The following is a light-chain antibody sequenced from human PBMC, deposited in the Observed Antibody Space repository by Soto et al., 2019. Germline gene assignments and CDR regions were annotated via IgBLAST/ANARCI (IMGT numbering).Light chain of an antibody. CDR1: QSVTSNY. CDR3: QQYANSPRT. Sequence: EIVLTQSPGTLSLSPGERATLSCRASQSVTSNYLAWYQQNPGQAPRLLIYGASSRATGVADRFSGSGSGTDFTLTISRLEPEDFAVYSCQQYANSPRTFGQGTKVEIK. CDR2: GAS. J-gene: IGKJ1*01. V-gene: IGKV3-20*01.